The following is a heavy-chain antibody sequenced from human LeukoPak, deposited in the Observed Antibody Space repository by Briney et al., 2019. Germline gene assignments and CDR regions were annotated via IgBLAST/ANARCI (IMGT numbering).Heavy chain of an antibody. J-gene: IGHJ4*02. Sequence: GGSLRLSCAVSGFTFSSYWMHWVRQAPGKGLVWVSRIEGDGSSTSYADSVKGRFTISRDNAKNTLYLQMNSLRAEDTAVYYCARDPSAVAGFFDYWGQGILVTVSS. D-gene: IGHD6-19*01. CDR1: GFTFSSYW. CDR3: ARDPSAVAGFFDY. V-gene: IGHV3-74*01. CDR2: IEGDGSST.